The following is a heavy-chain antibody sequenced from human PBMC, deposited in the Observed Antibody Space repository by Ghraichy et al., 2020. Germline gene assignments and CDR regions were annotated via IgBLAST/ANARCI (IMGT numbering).Heavy chain of an antibody. Sequence: GGSLRLSCAASGLTFEDYSMHWVRQAPGKGLEWVSLITWDGDSTYYAESVKGRFTISRDNSKNSLYLQMNSLRTEDTALYYCARDLFRGDGYNFIYYSGMDVWGQGTTVTVSS. CDR2: ITWDGDST. CDR3: ARDLFRGDGYNFIYYSGMDV. CDR1: GLTFEDYS. J-gene: IGHJ6*02. V-gene: IGHV3-43*01. D-gene: IGHD5-24*01.